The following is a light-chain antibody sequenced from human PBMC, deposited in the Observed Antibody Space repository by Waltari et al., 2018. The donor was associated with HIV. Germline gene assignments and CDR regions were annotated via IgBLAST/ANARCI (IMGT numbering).Light chain of an antibody. CDR3: CSYAGSSTLV. CDR1: SSDVGGENL. CDR2: EGS. V-gene: IGLV2-23*01. J-gene: IGLJ1*01. Sequence: SALTQPASVSGSPGQSITISCIGTSSDVGGENLVSWYQQHPGKAPKLMIYEGSKRPSGVSNRFSGSKSGNTASLTISGLQAEDEADYYCCSYAGSSTLVFGTGTKVTVL.